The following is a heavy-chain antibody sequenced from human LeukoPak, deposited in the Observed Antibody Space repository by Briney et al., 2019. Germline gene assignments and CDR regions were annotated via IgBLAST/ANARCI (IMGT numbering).Heavy chain of an antibody. D-gene: IGHD2-21*01. CDR2: IYSGGST. Sequence: PGGSLRLSCVASGFTFNTYGMSWVRQAPGKGLEWVSVIYSGGSTYYADSVKGRFTISRDNSKNTLYLQMNSLRAEDTAVYYCARDYLLSPWGQGTLVTVSS. J-gene: IGHJ5*02. CDR1: GFTFNTYG. V-gene: IGHV3-53*01. CDR3: ARDYLLSP.